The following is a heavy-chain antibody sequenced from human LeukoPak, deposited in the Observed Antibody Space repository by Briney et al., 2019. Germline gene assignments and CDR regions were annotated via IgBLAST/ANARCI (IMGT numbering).Heavy chain of an antibody. J-gene: IGHJ4*02. CDR1: GLTFSNFE. V-gene: IGHV3-48*03. CDR3: AGSYGDYHDRFDY. Sequence: GGSLRLSCAASGLTFSNFEMNWVRQAPGKGLEWISYISKSGSTIYYADSVKGQFTISRDNAKSSLHLQMSRLRVDDSAVYYCAGSYGDYHDRFDYWGQGTLVTVSS. D-gene: IGHD4-17*01. CDR2: ISKSGSTI.